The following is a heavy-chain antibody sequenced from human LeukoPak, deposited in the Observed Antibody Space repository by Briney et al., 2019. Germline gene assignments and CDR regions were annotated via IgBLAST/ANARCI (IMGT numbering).Heavy chain of an antibody. CDR3: AKSNRYCDTASCYEASDI. Sequence: SETLSLTCTVSRASISIYSWSWIRQPPGQGLEWLGYIYYSVSPNYNPSLKNRDTMSVDTSRNQFSLRVNSVTAADTAVYYCAKSNRYCDTASCYEASDIWGRGTIVSVSS. CDR2: IYYSVSP. V-gene: IGHV4-59*03. J-gene: IGHJ3*02. D-gene: IGHD2-2*01. CDR1: RASISIYS.